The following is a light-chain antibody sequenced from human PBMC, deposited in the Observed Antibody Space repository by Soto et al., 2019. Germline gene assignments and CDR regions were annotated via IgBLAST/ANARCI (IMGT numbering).Light chain of an antibody. CDR3: QQRSNWPLT. J-gene: IGKJ4*01. Sequence: EIVLTQSPGTLALSPGERATLSCRASQSVNSRLAWYQHKPGQAPRLLIYDASNRATGIPARFSGSGSGTDFTLTISSLEPEDFAVYYCQQRSNWPLTFGGGTKVDIK. V-gene: IGKV3-11*01. CDR1: QSVNSR. CDR2: DAS.